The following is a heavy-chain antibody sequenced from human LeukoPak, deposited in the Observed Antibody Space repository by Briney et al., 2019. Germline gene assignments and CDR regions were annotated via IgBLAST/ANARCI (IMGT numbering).Heavy chain of an antibody. Sequence: GASVKVSCKASGYTFTSYGISWVRQAHGQGIEWKGWISAYNGNTNYAQKLQGRVTMTTDTSTSPAYMELRSLRSDDTAVYYCARDISRVYSYGFSYWGQGTLVTVSS. CDR2: ISAYNGNT. V-gene: IGHV1-18*01. CDR3: ARDISRVYSYGFSY. J-gene: IGHJ4*02. CDR1: GYTFTSYG. D-gene: IGHD5-18*01.